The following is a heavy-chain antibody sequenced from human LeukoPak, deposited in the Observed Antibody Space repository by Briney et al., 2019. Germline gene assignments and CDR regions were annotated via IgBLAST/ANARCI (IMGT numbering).Heavy chain of an antibody. CDR1: GFTFSSYA. D-gene: IGHD3-22*01. CDR3: AKDLIYDSSGYYGY. J-gene: IGHJ4*02. CDR2: ISGSGGST. Sequence: GGSLRLSCAASGFTFSSYAMSWVRQAPGKGLEWVSAISGSGGSTYYADSVKGRFTISRDNSKNTLYLQMNSLRAEDTAVYYCAKDLIYDSSGYYGYWGQGTLVTVSS. V-gene: IGHV3-23*01.